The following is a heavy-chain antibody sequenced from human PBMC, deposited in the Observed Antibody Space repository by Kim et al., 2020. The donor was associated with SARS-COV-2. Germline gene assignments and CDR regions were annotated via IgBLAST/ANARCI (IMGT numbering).Heavy chain of an antibody. CDR1: GFTFSSYG. CDR2: ISYDGSNK. Sequence: GGSLRLSCAASGFTFSSYGMHWVRQAPGKGLEWVAVISYDGSNKYYADSVKGRFTISRDNSKNTLYLQMNSLRAEDTAVYYCAKSGTSSSPYGMDVWGQG. V-gene: IGHV3-30*18. CDR3: AKSGTSSSPYGMDV. D-gene: IGHD6-6*01. J-gene: IGHJ6*02.